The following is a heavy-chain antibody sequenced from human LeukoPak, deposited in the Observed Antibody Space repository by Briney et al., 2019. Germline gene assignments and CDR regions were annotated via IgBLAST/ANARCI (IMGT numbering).Heavy chain of an antibody. CDR2: INSDGSST. Sequence: GGSLRLSCAASGFTFSSYWMHWVRQAPGKGLVWVSRINSDGSSTSYADSVKGRFTISRDNAKNTLYLQMNSLGAEDTAVYYCARDRAYSSSFDYYMDVWGKGTTVTVSS. D-gene: IGHD6-13*01. J-gene: IGHJ6*03. CDR1: GFTFSSYW. V-gene: IGHV3-74*01. CDR3: ARDRAYSSSFDYYMDV.